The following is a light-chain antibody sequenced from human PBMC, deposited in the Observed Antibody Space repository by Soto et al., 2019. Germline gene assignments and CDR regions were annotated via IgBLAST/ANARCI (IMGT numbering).Light chain of an antibody. V-gene: IGKV3-20*01. CDR3: QQYGSSPLT. CDR2: GAS. Sequence: EIVLTQSPGTLSLSPGERATLSCRASESVSDNYLAWYQQRSGQAPRLVIYGASSRASAVPDRFSGSGSGADFTLTISRLQPEDCAVYYCQQYGSSPLTFGGVTKVEIK. CDR1: ESVSDNY. J-gene: IGKJ4*01.